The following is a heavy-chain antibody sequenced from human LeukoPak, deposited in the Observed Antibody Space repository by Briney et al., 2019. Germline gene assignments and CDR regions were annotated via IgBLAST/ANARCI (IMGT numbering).Heavy chain of an antibody. D-gene: IGHD6-13*01. CDR2: IYTSVST. CDR1: GGSISSGSYY. V-gene: IGHV4-61*02. Sequence: SETLSLTCTVSGGSISSGSYYWSWIRQPAGRGLEWIGRIYTSVSTNYNPSLKSRVTISVDTSKNQSSLKLSSVTAADTAVYYCARHEHYSSSRYMPYYYYYYMDVWGKGTTVTISS. CDR3: ARHEHYSSSRYMPYYYYYYMDV. J-gene: IGHJ6*03.